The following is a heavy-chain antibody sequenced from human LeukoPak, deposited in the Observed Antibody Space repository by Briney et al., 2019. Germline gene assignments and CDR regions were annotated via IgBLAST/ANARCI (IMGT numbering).Heavy chain of an antibody. D-gene: IGHD6-19*01. CDR1: GGSISSSSYY. CDR2: IYYSGST. Sequence: SETLSLTCTVSGGSISSSSYYWGWIRQPPGKGLEWIGSIYYSGSTYYNPSLKSRVTVSVDTSKNQFSLKLSSVTAADTAVYYCARVYSSGWYFFDYWGQGTLVTVSS. V-gene: IGHV4-39*01. J-gene: IGHJ4*02. CDR3: ARVYSSGWYFFDY.